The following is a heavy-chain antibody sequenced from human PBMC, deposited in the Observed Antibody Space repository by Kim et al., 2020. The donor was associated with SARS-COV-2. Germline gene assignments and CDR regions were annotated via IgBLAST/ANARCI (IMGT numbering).Heavy chain of an antibody. V-gene: IGHV4-39*07. CDR2: GRT. Sequence: GRTYYNPSLKSRVTISVDTSKNQFSLKLSSVTAADTAVYYCAIMVRDFDYWGQGTLVTVSS. J-gene: IGHJ4*02. D-gene: IGHD3-10*01. CDR3: AIMVRDFDY.